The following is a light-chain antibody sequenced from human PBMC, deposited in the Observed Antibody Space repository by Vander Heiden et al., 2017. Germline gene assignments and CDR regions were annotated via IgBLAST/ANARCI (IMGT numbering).Light chain of an antibody. CDR3: QVWDSSSDHPV. J-gene: IGLJ3*02. CDR2: DDS. V-gene: IGLV3-21*02. CDR1: NIGSKS. Sequence: SYVLTPPPSVSVAPGQTARITCRGNNIGSKSVHCYQQKPGQAPVLVVYDDSDRPSGIPERFSGANSGNTATLTISRVEAGDEAEYYCQVWDSSSDHPVFGGGTKLTVL.